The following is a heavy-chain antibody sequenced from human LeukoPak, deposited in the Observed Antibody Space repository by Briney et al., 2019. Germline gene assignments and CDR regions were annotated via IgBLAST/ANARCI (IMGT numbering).Heavy chain of an antibody. J-gene: IGHJ4*02. Sequence: GGSLRLSCVVSGFTFSTYWMTWVRQAPGKGLEWVANIKKDGGEKYYVDSVKGRFTISRDNSKNTLYLQMNSLRAEDTAVYYCAKDHPDVDGDDYWGQGTLVTVSS. CDR2: IKKDGGEK. CDR1: GFTFSTYW. D-gene: IGHD4-17*01. V-gene: IGHV3-7*01. CDR3: AKDHPDVDGDDY.